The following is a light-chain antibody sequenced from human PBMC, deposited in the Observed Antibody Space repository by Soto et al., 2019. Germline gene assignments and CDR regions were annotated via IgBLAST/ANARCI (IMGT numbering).Light chain of an antibody. CDR3: QQYGSSPLFT. CDR1: QSVSSSY. V-gene: IGKV3-20*01. J-gene: IGKJ3*01. CDR2: GAS. Sequence: EIVLTQSPGTLSLSPGERATLSCRASQSVSSSYLAWYQQKPGQAPRLLIYGASSRATGIPDRFSGSGSGTDFTLTISRLEPEDFAVYSCQQYGSSPLFTFGPRTKVDIK.